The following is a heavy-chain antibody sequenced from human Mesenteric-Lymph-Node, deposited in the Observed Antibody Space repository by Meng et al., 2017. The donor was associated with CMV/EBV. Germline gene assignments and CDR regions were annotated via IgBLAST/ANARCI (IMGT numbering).Heavy chain of an antibody. CDR1: GYTSHNYG. D-gene: IGHD6-13*01. J-gene: IGHJ2*01. Sequence: ASVKVSCKASGYTSHNYGISWVRHITGQGLEWMGWMDPNTGNTDYAQKFQGRVTMTRDTSISTAYMELSSLRAEDTAVYYCARMPAPGFWYFDLWGRGTLVTVSS. CDR3: ARMPAPGFWYFDL. CDR2: MDPNTGNT. V-gene: IGHV1-8*01.